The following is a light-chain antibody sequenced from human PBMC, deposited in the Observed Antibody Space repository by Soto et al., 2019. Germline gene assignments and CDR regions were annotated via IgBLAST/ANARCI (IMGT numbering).Light chain of an antibody. J-gene: IGKJ3*01. CDR1: QSVSSSY. V-gene: IGKV3-20*01. CDR3: QNYNLS. CDR2: GAS. Sequence: ETVLTQSPATLSLSPGERATLSCRASQSVSSSYLAWYQQKPGQAPRLLIYGASTRATGVPDRFSGSGSGTHFTLTITRLEPEDFAIYICQNYNLSFGPGTKVDI.